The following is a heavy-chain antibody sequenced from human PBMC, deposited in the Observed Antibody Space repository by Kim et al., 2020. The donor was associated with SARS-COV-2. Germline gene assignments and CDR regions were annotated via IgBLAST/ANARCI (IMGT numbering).Heavy chain of an antibody. CDR3: ARDLAYGSGRKGSMDV. CDR2: ISYDGSNK. D-gene: IGHD3-10*01. J-gene: IGHJ6*01. CDR1: GFTFSSYG. Sequence: GGSLRLSCAASGFTFSSYGMHWVRQAPGKGLEWVAVISYDGSNKYYADSVKGRFTISRDNSKNTLYLQMNRLRAEDTAVYYCARDLAYGSGRKGSMDVWGQGTTVTVSS. V-gene: IGHV3-33*05.